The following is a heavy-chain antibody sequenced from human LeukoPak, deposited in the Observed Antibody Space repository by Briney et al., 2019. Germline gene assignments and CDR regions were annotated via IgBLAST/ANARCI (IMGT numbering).Heavy chain of an antibody. CDR1: GFTFSSYA. V-gene: IGHV3-23*01. J-gene: IGHJ4*02. CDR2: ISGSGGST. CDR3: AKIGVRAGDSDY. D-gene: IGHD2-21*02. Sequence: GGSLRLSCAASGFTFSSYAMSWVRQAPGKGLEGVSAISGSGGSTYYADSVKGRFTISRDNSKNTLYLQMNSLRAEDTAVYYCAKIGVRAGDSDYWGQGTLVTVSS.